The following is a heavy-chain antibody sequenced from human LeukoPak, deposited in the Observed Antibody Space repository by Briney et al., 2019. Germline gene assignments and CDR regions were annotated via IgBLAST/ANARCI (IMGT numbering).Heavy chain of an antibody. CDR1: GFTFSSYW. J-gene: IGHJ4*02. V-gene: IGHV3-74*01. Sequence: GGSLRLSCAASGFTFSSYWMHWVRQAPGKGLVWVSRINSDGSSTSYADSVKGRFTISRDNSRNTLFLQMNSLRAEDTAVYYCARGAWVGAHGLPDYWGQGTLVTVSS. D-gene: IGHD1-26*01. CDR2: INSDGSST. CDR3: ARGAWVGAHGLPDY.